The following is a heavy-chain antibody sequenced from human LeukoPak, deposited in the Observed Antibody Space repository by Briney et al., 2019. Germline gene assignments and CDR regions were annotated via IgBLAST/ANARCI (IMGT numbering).Heavy chain of an antibody. J-gene: IGHJ4*02. CDR1: GFTFSSYA. CDR2: ISYDGSNI. Sequence: SGGSLRLSCAASGFTFSSYAVHWVRQAPGKGLEWVAVISYDGSNIYYADSVKGRFTISRDNSKNTLYLQVNSLRAEDTAVYYCARDYSSGYYRTFDYWGQGTLVTVSS. D-gene: IGHD3-22*01. CDR3: ARDYSSGYYRTFDY. V-gene: IGHV3-30*04.